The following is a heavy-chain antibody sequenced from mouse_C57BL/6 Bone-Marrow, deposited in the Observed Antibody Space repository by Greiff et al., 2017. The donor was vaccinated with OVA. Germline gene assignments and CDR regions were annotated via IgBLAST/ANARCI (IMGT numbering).Heavy chain of an antibody. J-gene: IGHJ1*03. CDR2: INPNNGGT. D-gene: IGHD1-1*01. Sequence: EVQLQQSGPELVKPGASVKISCKASGYTFTDYYMNWVKQSHGKSLEWIGDINPNNGGTSYNQKFKGKATLTVDKSSSTTYMELRSLTSEDSAVYYCAREGGYYCSSYDVWGTGTTVTVSS. V-gene: IGHV1-26*01. CDR1: GYTFTDYY. CDR3: AREGGYYCSSYDV.